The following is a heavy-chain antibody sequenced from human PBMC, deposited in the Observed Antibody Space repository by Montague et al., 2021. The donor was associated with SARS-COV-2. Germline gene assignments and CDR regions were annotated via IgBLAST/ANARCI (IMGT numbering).Heavy chain of an antibody. CDR2: VYYNGDT. CDR1: GGSTASHY. D-gene: IGHD6-19*01. Sequence: SKTLSLTCTVSGGSTASHYWNWIRQSPGKRPEWIGYVYYNGDTKSNPSLQSRVTISIDASETQFSLRLNSVTAADTAVFFCAGGWAFDPWGQGRLVTVSS. CDR3: AGGWAFDP. V-gene: IGHV4-59*08. J-gene: IGHJ3*01.